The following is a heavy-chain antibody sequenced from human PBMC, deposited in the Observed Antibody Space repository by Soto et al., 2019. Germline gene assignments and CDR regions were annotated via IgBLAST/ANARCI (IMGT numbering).Heavy chain of an antibody. V-gene: IGHV1-3*01. Sequence: QVQLVQSGAEVKKPGASVKVSCKASGYTFTSYAMHWVRQAPGQRLEWMGWINAGNGNTKYSQKFQGRVTITRDTSASTAYMQLSTLSSDDTSVYSCASSSGSSWRLDHWGPGTLVTVSS. CDR1: GYTFTSYA. CDR3: ASSSGSSWRLDH. D-gene: IGHD1-26*01. J-gene: IGHJ4*02. CDR2: INAGNGNT.